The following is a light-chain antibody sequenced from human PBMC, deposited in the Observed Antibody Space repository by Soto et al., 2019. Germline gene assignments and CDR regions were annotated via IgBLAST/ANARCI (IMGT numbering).Light chain of an antibody. Sequence: QSVLTQPASVSGSPGQSIIISSTGTSSDVGGYNYVSWYQQHPGKAPKLMIYDVSNRPSGVSNRFSGSKSGNTASLTISGLQAEDEADYYCSSYTSSRTYVVFGGGTKLTVL. CDR3: SSYTSSRTYVV. J-gene: IGLJ2*01. V-gene: IGLV2-14*01. CDR2: DVS. CDR1: SSDVGGYNY.